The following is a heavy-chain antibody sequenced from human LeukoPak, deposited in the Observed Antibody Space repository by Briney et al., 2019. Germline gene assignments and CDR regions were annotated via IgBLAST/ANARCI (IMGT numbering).Heavy chain of an antibody. CDR2: VNHSGTS. V-gene: IGHV4-34*01. Sequence: SETLSLTCAAYGGSFSGYYWSWIRQSPGTGLEWIGEVNHSGTSNYNPSLKSRVTLSVDTSKNQFSLKLSSVTAADTAVYYCARDATGLPYDYWGQGTLVTVSS. D-gene: IGHD2-15*01. CDR3: ARDATGLPYDY. J-gene: IGHJ4*02. CDR1: GGSFSGYY.